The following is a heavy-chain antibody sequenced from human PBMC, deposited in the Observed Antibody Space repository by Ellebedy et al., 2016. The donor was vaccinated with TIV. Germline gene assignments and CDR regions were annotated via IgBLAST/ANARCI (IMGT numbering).Heavy chain of an antibody. D-gene: IGHD3-22*01. J-gene: IGHJ5*02. Sequence: MPSETLSLTCTVSGGSISSGCYYWSWIRQHPGKGLEWIGYIYYSGNTNYNPSLKSRVTISVDTSKNQFSLKLSSVTAADTAVYYCARLWTGDYSGYNWFDPWGQGTLVTVSS. CDR1: GGSISSGCYY. V-gene: IGHV4-61*01. CDR2: IYYSGNT. CDR3: ARLWTGDYSGYNWFDP.